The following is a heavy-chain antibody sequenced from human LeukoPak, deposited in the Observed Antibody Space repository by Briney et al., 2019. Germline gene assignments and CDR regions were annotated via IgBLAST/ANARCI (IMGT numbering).Heavy chain of an antibody. CDR1: GGSISSYY. CDR2: IYYSGST. J-gene: IGHJ4*02. Sequence: PSETLSLTRTVSGGSISSYYWSWLRPPPGKGLAWIGYIYYSGSTNYNPSLTSRITISVDTSKHQFPLKLSSVTAADTALYYWARRRRVMVNKGGDYFDYWGRGTLVTVSS. CDR3: ARRRRVMVNKGGDYFDY. D-gene: IGHD3-9*01. V-gene: IGHV4-59*08.